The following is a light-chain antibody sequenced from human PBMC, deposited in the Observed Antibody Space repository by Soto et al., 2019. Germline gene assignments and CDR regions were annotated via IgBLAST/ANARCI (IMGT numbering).Light chain of an antibody. J-gene: IGKJ2*01. CDR1: QSVSSSF. CDR3: QQYATSPYT. CDR2: GAS. V-gene: IGKV3-20*01. Sequence: EIVLTQSPGTLSLSPGERATLSCRARQSVSSSFLGWYQQKRGQTPRLLLYGASTRATGTPDRFSGCGPGTDFTLTISRLEPDDVAVYFCQQYATSPYTFGHETNLEIK.